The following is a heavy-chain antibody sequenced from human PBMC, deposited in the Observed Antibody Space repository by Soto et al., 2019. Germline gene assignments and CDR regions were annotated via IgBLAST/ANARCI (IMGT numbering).Heavy chain of an antibody. J-gene: IGHJ4*02. V-gene: IGHV4-39*01. CDR1: GGSISSSSYY. D-gene: IGHD3-22*01. Sequence: QLQLQESGPGLVKPSETLSLTCTVSGGSISSSSYYWGWIRQPPGKGLEWIGSIYYSGSTYYNPSLKSRVTISVDTSKNQCSLKLSSVTAAATAVYYCARLYYYDSSGHYWGQGTLVTVSS. CDR2: IYYSGST. CDR3: ARLYYYDSSGHY.